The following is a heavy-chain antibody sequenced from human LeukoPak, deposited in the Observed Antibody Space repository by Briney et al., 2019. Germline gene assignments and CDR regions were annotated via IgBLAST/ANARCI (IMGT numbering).Heavy chain of an antibody. CDR3: ARPHYDWRSDAFDI. D-gene: IGHD3-3*01. CDR1: GGSFSGYY. CDR2: INHSGST. Sequence: SETLSLTCAVYGGSFSGYYWSWIRQPPGKGLEWIGEINHSGSTNYNPSLKSRVTISVDTSKNQFSLKLSSVTAADTAVYYCARPHYDWRSDAFDIWGQGTMVTVSS. J-gene: IGHJ3*02. V-gene: IGHV4-34*01.